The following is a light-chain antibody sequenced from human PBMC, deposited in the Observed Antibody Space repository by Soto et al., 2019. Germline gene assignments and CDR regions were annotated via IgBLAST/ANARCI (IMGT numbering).Light chain of an antibody. J-gene: IGLJ1*01. CDR2: EVS. V-gene: IGLV2-14*01. Sequence: QSALTQPASVSGSLGQSITISCTGTSSDVGGYNYVSWYQRHPGKAPKVIIYEVSNRPSGVSNRFFGSKSGNTASLTISGLQPEDEADYYCSSYTSISTYVFGTGTKVTVL. CDR1: SSDVGGYNY. CDR3: SSYTSISTYV.